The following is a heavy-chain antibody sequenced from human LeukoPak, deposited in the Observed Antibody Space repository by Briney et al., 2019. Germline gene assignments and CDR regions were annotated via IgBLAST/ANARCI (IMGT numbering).Heavy chain of an antibody. CDR1: GFTFSSYA. Sequence: GGSLRLSCAASGFTFSSYAMNWVRQAPGTGLEWVSAISVSGSSTYYADSVKGRFTISRDNSKNTLYLQMSSLRAEDTAVYYCATDRGWRTSGYYLYYFEYWGQGTLVTYSS. D-gene: IGHD3-3*01. CDR2: ISVSGSST. CDR3: ATDRGWRTSGYYLYYFEY. V-gene: IGHV3-23*01. J-gene: IGHJ4*02.